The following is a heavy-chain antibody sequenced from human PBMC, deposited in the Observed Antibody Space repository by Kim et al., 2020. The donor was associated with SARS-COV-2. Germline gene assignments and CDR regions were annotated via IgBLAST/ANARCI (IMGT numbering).Heavy chain of an antibody. J-gene: IGHJ4*02. Sequence: NYAQEFQGRVTITADESTSTAYMELSSLRSEDTAVYYCARDYGGFYYFDYWGQGTLVTVSS. D-gene: IGHD4-17*01. V-gene: IGHV1-69*01. CDR3: ARDYGGFYYFDY.